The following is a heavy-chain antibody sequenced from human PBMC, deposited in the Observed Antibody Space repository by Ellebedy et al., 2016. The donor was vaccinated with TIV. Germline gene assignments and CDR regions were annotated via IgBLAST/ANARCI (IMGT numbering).Heavy chain of an antibody. J-gene: IGHJ4*02. Sequence: GGSLRLXCAASYFSFSTYGMHWLRQAPGKGLEWVAVMSYDGSNEYYADSVKGRFAISRDNSKNTLYLEMNSLRTEDTAVYYCARADTGYCSSASCYLDLDYWGQGTLVTVSS. V-gene: IGHV3-30*03. D-gene: IGHD2-2*01. CDR1: YFSFSTYG. CDR3: ARADTGYCSSASCYLDLDY. CDR2: MSYDGSNE.